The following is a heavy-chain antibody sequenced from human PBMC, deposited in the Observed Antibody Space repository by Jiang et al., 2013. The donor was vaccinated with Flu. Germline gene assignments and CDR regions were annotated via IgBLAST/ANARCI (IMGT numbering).Heavy chain of an antibody. CDR1: GFTFSSYA. CDR3: AKTYYYDSSAYYGDGMDV. Sequence: VQLVESGGGLVRPGGSLRLSCAASGFTFSSYAMSWVRQAPGKGLEWVSAISGSGGSTYYADSVKGRFTISRDNSKNTLYLQMNSLRAEDTAVYYCAKTYYYDSSAYYGDGMDVWGQGTTVTVSS. CDR2: ISGSGGST. V-gene: IGHV3-23*04. D-gene: IGHD3-22*01. J-gene: IGHJ6*02.